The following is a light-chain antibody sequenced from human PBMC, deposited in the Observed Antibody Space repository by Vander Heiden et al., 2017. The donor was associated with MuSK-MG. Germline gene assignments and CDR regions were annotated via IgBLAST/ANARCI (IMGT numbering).Light chain of an antibody. CDR3: DQETNHPTT. CDR2: DAS. Sequence: DIQMTQSPSSLSAPVGDTVTITCQASHDINSYLNRYQQKPGKAPKLLIDDASNLETRVTSRFTGTASGTDFTFRIRRRLREHVTTYYSDQETNHPTTFGGETK. J-gene: IGKJ4*01. V-gene: IGKV1-33*01. CDR1: HDINSY.